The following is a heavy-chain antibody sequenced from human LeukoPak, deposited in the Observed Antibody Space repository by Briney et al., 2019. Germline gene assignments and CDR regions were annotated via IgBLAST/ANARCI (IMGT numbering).Heavy chain of an antibody. V-gene: IGHV7-4-1*02. CDR2: INTNTGNP. CDR1: GGTFSSYA. D-gene: IGHD2-15*01. J-gene: IGHJ4*02. Sequence: ASVKVSCKASGGTFSSYAISWVRQAPGQGLEWMGWINTNTGNPTYAQGFTGRFDFSLDTSVSTAYLQISGLKAYDTAVYYCARGYCSGGSCYPDYWGQGTLVTVSS. CDR3: ARGYCSGGSCYPDY.